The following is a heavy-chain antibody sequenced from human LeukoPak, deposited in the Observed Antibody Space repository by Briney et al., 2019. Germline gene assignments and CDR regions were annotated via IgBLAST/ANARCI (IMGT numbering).Heavy chain of an antibody. Sequence: ASVKVSCKASGYTFAPYGFCWVRQAPGHRLEWMEWISANTGKTDYARKFQGRVTMTTDTSTSTAYMELRSLRPDDTAVYYCAKVAGDRMDYWGQGTLLTVSS. CDR3: AKVAGDRMDY. V-gene: IGHV1-18*01. J-gene: IGHJ4*02. D-gene: IGHD6-13*01. CDR2: ISANTGKT. CDR1: GYTFAPYG.